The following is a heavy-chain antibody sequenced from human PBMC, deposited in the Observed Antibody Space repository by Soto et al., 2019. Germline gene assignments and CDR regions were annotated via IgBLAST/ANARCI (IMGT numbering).Heavy chain of an antibody. V-gene: IGHV4-34*01. CDR2: INHSGST. Sequence: SETLSLTCAVYGGSFSGYYWSWIRQPPGKGLEWIGEINHSGSTNYNPSLKSRVTISVDTSKNQFSLKLSSVTAADTAVYYCARYSSGWYGWFDPWGQGTLVTVSA. CDR1: GGSFSGYY. CDR3: ARYSSGWYGWFDP. D-gene: IGHD6-19*01. J-gene: IGHJ5*02.